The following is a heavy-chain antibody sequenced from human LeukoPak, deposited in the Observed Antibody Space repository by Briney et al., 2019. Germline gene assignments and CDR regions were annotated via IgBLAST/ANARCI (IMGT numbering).Heavy chain of an antibody. CDR1: GFAFSSYA. CDR3: ARDRIYGMDL. Sequence: GGSLRLSCAASGFAFSSYAMNWVRQAPGKGLEWVSYISSSSSTIYYADSVKGRFTISRDNAKNSLYLQKSSLRAEDTAVYYCARDRIYGMDLWGQGTTVTVSS. CDR2: ISSSSSTI. J-gene: IGHJ6*02. V-gene: IGHV3-48*04.